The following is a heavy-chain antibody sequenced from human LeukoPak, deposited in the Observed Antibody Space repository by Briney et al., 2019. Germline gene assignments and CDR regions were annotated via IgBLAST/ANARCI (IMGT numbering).Heavy chain of an antibody. Sequence: SETLSLTCTVSGDSISSYYWSWIRQPPGKGLEWIGYIYYTGSTNYNPSLTSRVNISVDTSKNQFSLNLTSVTAADTAVYYCARWGSIAVARFDYWGQGTLVTVSS. CDR2: IYYTGST. J-gene: IGHJ4*02. CDR3: ARWGSIAVARFDY. V-gene: IGHV4-59*01. CDR1: GDSISSYY. D-gene: IGHD6-6*01.